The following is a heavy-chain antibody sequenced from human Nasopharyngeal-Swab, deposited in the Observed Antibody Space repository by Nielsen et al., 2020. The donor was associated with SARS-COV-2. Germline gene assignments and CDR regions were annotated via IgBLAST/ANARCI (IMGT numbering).Heavy chain of an antibody. V-gene: IGHV3-7*01. D-gene: IGHD6-13*01. CDR1: GFTFSSYW. J-gene: IGHJ4*02. Sequence: GESLKISCAASGFTFSSYWMSWVRQAPGKGLEWVANIKQDGSEKYYMDSVKGRFTISRDNAKNSLYLQMNSLRAEDTAVYYCAYSSSWTTVGDYWGQGTLVTVSS. CDR3: AYSSSWTTVGDY. CDR2: IKQDGSEK.